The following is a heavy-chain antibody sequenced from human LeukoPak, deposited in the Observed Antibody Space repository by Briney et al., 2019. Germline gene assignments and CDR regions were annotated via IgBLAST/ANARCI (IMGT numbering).Heavy chain of an antibody. CDR1: GGTFSSYA. CDR3: ARWGGYYYDSSGYFDY. Sequence: ASVKVSCKASGGTFSSYAISWVRQAPGQGLEWMGRIIPIFGTANYAQKFQGRVTITTDESTSTAYMELRSLRSEDTAVYYCARWGGYYYDSSGYFDYWGQGTRSPSPQ. D-gene: IGHD3-22*01. J-gene: IGHJ4*02. CDR2: IIPIFGTA. V-gene: IGHV1-69*05.